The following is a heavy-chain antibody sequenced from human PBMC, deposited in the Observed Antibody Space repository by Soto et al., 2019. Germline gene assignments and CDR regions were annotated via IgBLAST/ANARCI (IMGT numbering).Heavy chain of an antibody. D-gene: IGHD6-13*01. CDR1: GFTFSSYA. Sequence: GGSLRLSCAASGFTFSSYAMSWVRQAPGKGLEWVAAISGGGGSKYYADSVKGRFTISRDNSKNTLYLQMNSLRAEDTAVYYCAKTPAYSSSWSHDYWGQGTLVTVSS. CDR2: ISGGGGSK. V-gene: IGHV3-23*01. J-gene: IGHJ4*02. CDR3: AKTPAYSSSWSHDY.